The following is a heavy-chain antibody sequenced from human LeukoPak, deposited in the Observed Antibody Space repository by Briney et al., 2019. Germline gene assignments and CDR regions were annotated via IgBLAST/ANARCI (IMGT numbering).Heavy chain of an antibody. CDR3: ARGQSSGWMVIDY. J-gene: IGHJ4*02. D-gene: IGHD6-19*01. CDR2: ISSSSSYI. Sequence: GGSLRLSCAASGFTFSSYSMNWVRQAPGKGLEWVSSISSSSSYIYYADSVKGRFTISRDNAKNSLYQQMNSLRAEDTAVYYCARGQSSGWMVIDYWGQGTLVTVSS. V-gene: IGHV3-21*01. CDR1: GFTFSSYS.